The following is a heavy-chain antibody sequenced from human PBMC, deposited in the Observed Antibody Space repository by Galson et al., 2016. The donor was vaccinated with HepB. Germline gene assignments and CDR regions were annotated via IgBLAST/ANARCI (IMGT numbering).Heavy chain of an antibody. D-gene: IGHD3-16*01. J-gene: IGHJ1*01. CDR3: ASNIWG. CDR2: ISNNGDEQ. CDR1: GFSFSRYW. V-gene: IGHV3-7*03. Sequence: SLRLSCAASGFSFSRYWMSWVRQAPGKGPEYVATISNNGDEQYYVDSVRGRFTISRDNAKNSLSLQMNSLRAEDTAVYFCASNIWGWGQGTLVTVSS.